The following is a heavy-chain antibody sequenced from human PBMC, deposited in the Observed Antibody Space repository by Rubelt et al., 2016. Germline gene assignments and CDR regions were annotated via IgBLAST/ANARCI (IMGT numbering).Heavy chain of an antibody. CDR1: GYTFTSYA. D-gene: IGHD5-18*01. CDR3: ARSKDTAMVTDADWYFDL. CDR2: INAGNGNT. Sequence: QVQLVQSGAEVKKPGASVKVSCKASGYTFTSYAMHWVRQAPGQRLEWMGWINAGNGNTKYSQKFQRRVTITRETAASTAYMELSSLRSEDTAVYYCARSKDTAMVTDADWYFDLWGRGTLVTVSS. J-gene: IGHJ2*01. V-gene: IGHV1-3*01.